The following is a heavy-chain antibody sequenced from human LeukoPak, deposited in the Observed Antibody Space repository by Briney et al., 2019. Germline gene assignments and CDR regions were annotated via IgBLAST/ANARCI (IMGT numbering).Heavy chain of an antibody. V-gene: IGHV5-51*01. CDR2: IYPGDSDT. J-gene: IGHJ3*02. CDR3: ARRIAGSYHDAFDI. CDR1: GYSFTSYW. Sequence: GESLKISCTGSGYSFTSYWIGWVRQMPGKGLEWLGIIYPGDSDTRYSPSFQGQVTISADKSISTAYLQWSSLRASDTAMYYCARRIAGSYHDAFDIWGQGTMVTVSS. D-gene: IGHD1-26*01.